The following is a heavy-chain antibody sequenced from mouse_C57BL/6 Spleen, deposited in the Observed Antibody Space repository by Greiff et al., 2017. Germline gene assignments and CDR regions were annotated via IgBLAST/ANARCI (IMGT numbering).Heavy chain of an antibody. J-gene: IGHJ1*03. CDR1: GFTFSDYG. CDR3: ARLGRYWYFDV. V-gene: IGHV5-17*01. Sequence: EVKLVESGGGLVKPGGSLKLSCAASGFTFSDYGMHWVRQAPEKGLEWVAYISSGSSTIYYADTVKGRFTISRDNAKNTLFLQMTSLRSVDTAMYYCARLGRYWYFDVWGTGTTVTVSS. CDR2: ISSGSSTI.